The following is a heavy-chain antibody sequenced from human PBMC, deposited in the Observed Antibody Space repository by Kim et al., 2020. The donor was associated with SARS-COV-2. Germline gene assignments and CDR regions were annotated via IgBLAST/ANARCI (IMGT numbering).Heavy chain of an antibody. CDR3: ARDYYYGSGSHDAFDI. J-gene: IGHJ3*02. D-gene: IGHD3-10*01. Sequence: SVKSRLTINPDTSKNQFSLQMNSVTPEDTAVYYCARDYYYGSGSHDAFDIWGQGTTVTVSS. V-gene: IGHV6-1*01.